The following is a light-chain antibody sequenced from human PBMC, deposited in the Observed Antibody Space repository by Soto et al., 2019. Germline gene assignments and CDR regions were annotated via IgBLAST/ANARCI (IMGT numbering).Light chain of an antibody. V-gene: IGKV3-20*01. Sequence: EIVGTQSPGSLSLSLGERATLSCRASRGVSSGYLAWYQQKPGQAPRLLIFGASIRATGIPDRFSGSGSGTDFTLSSSRLEPADFAVYFCQQYGSSPTFGGGTKVEIK. J-gene: IGKJ4*01. CDR2: GAS. CDR3: QQYGSSPT. CDR1: RGVSSGY.